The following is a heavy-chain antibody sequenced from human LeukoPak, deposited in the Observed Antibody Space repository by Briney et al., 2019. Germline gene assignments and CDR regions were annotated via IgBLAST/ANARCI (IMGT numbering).Heavy chain of an antibody. D-gene: IGHD4-17*01. CDR3: AKVDYGDYHDAFDI. CDR2: ICRRGGST. Sequence: GGSLRLSCAASGFTFSIHAKSWAPHPPGERLEYVSDICRRGGSTYYVDSVKGRFTISRDNSKNTLYLQMNSLRAEDTAVYYCAKVDYGDYHDAFDIWGQGTMVTVSS. J-gene: IGHJ3*02. CDR1: GFTFSIHA. V-gene: IGHV3-23*01.